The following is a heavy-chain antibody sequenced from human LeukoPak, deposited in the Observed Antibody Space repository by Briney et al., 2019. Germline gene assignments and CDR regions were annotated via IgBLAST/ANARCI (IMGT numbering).Heavy chain of an antibody. D-gene: IGHD6-13*01. CDR3: ARGPGIADGRLDY. CDR2: INPNSGGT. J-gene: IGHJ4*02. CDR1: GYTFTGYY. V-gene: IGHV1-2*02. Sequence: GASVKVSCKASGYTFTGYYMHWVRQAPGQGLEWMGWINPNSGGTNYAQKLQGRVTMTTDTSTSTAYMELRSLRSDDTAVYYCARGPGIADGRLDYWGQGTLVTVSS.